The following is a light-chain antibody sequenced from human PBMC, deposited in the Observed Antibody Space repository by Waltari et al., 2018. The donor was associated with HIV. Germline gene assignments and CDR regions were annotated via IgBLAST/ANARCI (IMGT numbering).Light chain of an antibody. J-gene: IGLJ2*01. V-gene: IGLV1-44*01. CDR3: EAWDDSLNGVV. CDR1: SSNIGINS. Sequence: QSVLTQPPSASGTPGQRVTISCSGSSSNIGINSVNWYQQFPGTAPKLLIYSNKPRPSGGPNLFSASRAGTAASLAISRVQSGDEADYYCEAWDDSLNGVVFGGGTKLTGL. CDR2: SNK.